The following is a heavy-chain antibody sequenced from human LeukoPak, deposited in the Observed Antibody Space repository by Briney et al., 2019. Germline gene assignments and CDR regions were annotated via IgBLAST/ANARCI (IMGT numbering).Heavy chain of an antibody. CDR2: ISSSGST. Sequence: PSETLSLTCSVSGGSISSSYWSWVRQPAGKGLEWMGRISSSGSTNYNPSLESRITMSVDMSNNQFSLKLTSMTAPDTAVHYCARSGYSGSFCFDSWGQGILVTVSS. J-gene: IGHJ4*02. CDR1: GGSISSSY. V-gene: IGHV4-4*07. CDR3: ARSGYSGSFCFDS. D-gene: IGHD3-10*01.